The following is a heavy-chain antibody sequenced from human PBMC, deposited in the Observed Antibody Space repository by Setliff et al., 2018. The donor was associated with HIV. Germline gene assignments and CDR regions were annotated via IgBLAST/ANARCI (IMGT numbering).Heavy chain of an antibody. Sequence: GESLKISCKGSGYSFTSYWIGWVRKMPGKGLEWMGIIYPGDSDTRYSPSFQGQVNISADKSIRTAYLQWSSLKASDTAMYYCARGNYDILTGYLGYYDYWGQGTLVTVSS. V-gene: IGHV5-51*01. CDR2: IYPGDSDT. D-gene: IGHD3-9*01. CDR3: ARGNYDILTGYLGYYDY. CDR1: GYSFTSYW. J-gene: IGHJ4*02.